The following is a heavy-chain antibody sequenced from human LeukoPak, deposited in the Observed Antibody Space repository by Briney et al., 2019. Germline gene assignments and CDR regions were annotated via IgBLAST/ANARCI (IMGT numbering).Heavy chain of an antibody. D-gene: IGHD5-18*01. CDR2: ISYDGSNK. CDR3: ARDPRGYRNGYYGMDV. V-gene: IGHV3-30*03. CDR1: GFTFSSYG. J-gene: IGHJ6*02. Sequence: GGSLRLSCAASGFTFSSYGTHWVRQAPGKGLQWVAVISYDGSNKYYADSVKGRFTISRDNSKNMLDLQMNSLRAEDTAVYYCARDPRGYRNGYYGMDVWGQGTTVTVSS.